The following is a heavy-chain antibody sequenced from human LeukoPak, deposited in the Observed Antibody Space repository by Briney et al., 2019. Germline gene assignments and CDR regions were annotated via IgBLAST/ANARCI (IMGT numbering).Heavy chain of an antibody. J-gene: IGHJ5*02. CDR3: ARDGPTPWA. Sequence: SETLSLTCTVSGYSISSGYYWGWIREPPGKGLEWIGSIYHSGSTYYNPSLKSRVTISVDTSKNQFSLKLSSVTAADTAVYYCARDGPTPWAWGQGTLVNVSS. V-gene: IGHV4-38-2*02. D-gene: IGHD1-26*01. CDR2: IYHSGST. CDR1: GYSISSGYY.